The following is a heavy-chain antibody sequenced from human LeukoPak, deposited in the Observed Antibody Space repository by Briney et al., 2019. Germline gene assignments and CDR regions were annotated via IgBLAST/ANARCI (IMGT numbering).Heavy chain of an antibody. V-gene: IGHV3-20*04. Sequence: GGSLRLSCAASGFTFDDYGMSWVRQAPGKGLEWVSGINWNGGSTGYADSVKGRFTISRDNAKNTLFLQMNSLRAEDTAVYYCAKETYSSGWYPYFDYWGQGTLVTVSS. D-gene: IGHD6-19*01. CDR1: GFTFDDYG. CDR3: AKETYSSGWYPYFDY. J-gene: IGHJ4*02. CDR2: INWNGGST.